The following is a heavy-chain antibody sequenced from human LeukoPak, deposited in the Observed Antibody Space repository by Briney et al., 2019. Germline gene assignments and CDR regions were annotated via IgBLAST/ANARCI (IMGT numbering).Heavy chain of an antibody. CDR3: ARQGYGGHSQGAADY. V-gene: IGHV1-18*01. J-gene: IGHJ4*02. CDR1: GYTFTSYD. Sequence: ASVKVSCKASGYTFTSYDINWVRQATGQGLEGMGWISAHNGNTNYAQNLQGRVTMTTDTSTSTAYMELRSLRSDDTAVYYCARQGYGGHSQGAADYWGQGTLVTVSS. CDR2: ISAHNGNT. D-gene: IGHD4-23*01.